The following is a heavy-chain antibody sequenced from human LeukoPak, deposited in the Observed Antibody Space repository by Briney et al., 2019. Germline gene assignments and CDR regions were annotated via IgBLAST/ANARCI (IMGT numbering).Heavy chain of an antibody. CDR3: ARSSSITMVRGVPFDY. CDR1: GGSSSGYY. D-gene: IGHD3-10*01. V-gene: IGHV4-34*01. Sequence: PSETLSLTCAVYGGSSSGYYWSWIRQPPGKGLEWIGEINHSGSTNYNPSLKSRVTISVDTSKNQFSLKLSSVTAADTAVYYCARSSSITMVRGVPFDYWGQGTLVTVSS. CDR2: INHSGST. J-gene: IGHJ4*02.